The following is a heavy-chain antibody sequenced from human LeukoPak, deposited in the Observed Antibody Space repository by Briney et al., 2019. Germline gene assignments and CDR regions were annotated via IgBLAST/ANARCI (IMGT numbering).Heavy chain of an antibody. D-gene: IGHD5-12*01. CDR1: GGSISSYY. J-gene: IGHJ4*02. Sequence: SETLSLTCTVSGGSISSYYWSWIRQPPGKGLEWIGYIYYSGSTNYNPSLKSRVTISVDTSKNQFSPKLSSVTAADTAVYYCARGIYSGYDYGYWGQGTLVTVSS. CDR3: ARGIYSGYDYGY. V-gene: IGHV4-59*01. CDR2: IYYSGST.